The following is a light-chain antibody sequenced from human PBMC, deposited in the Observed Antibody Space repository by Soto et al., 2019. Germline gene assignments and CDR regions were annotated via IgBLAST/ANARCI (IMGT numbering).Light chain of an antibody. J-gene: IGKJ2*01. CDR2: DIS. CDR1: QSLPSY. V-gene: IGKV3-11*01. Sequence: EIVLTQFPATRSLSPGDRATLSCRASQSLPSYLAWYQQKPGQAPRLIVYDISNRATGIPARFTGSGSGTDFTLTISSLEPEDSAVYYCQQRNAWPRNTFGQGTKLEI. CDR3: QQRNAWPRNT.